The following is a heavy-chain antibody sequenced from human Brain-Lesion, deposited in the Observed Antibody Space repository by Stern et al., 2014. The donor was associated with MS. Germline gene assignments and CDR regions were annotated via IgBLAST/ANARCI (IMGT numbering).Heavy chain of an antibody. CDR3: ATLSPGAGGNYYRHFDY. CDR1: GYTLTELS. J-gene: IGHJ4*02. CDR2: FDLEDGET. Sequence: QVPLVESGAEVKKPGASVKVSCKVSGYTLTELSMHWVRQAPRKGLEWMGGFDLEDGETIYAQKFQGRVTMTEDTSTDTAYMELSSLRSEDTAVYYCATLSPGAGGNYYRHFDYWGQGTLVTVSS. D-gene: IGHD1-26*01. V-gene: IGHV1-24*01.